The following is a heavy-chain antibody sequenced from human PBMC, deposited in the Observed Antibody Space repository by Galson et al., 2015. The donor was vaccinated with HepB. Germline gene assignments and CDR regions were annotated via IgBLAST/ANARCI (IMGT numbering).Heavy chain of an antibody. CDR3: AKDGEEAHFDY. J-gene: IGHJ4*02. Sequence: SLRLSCAASGFTFDDYAMHWVRQAPGKGLEWVSGISWNSGSIGYADSVKGRFTISRDNAKNPLYLQMNSLRAEDTALYYCAKDGEEAHFDYWGQGTLVTVSS. CDR2: ISWNSGSI. CDR1: GFTFDDYA. V-gene: IGHV3-9*01.